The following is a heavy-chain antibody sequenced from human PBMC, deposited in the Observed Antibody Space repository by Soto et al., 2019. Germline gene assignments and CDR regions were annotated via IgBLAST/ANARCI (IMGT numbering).Heavy chain of an antibody. D-gene: IGHD1-7*01. CDR2: IYYSGST. CDR3: ARDPLELHAFDI. V-gene: IGHV4-59*06. CDR1: GGSISSYY. J-gene: IGHJ3*02. Sequence: SETLCLTCTVSGGSISSYYWSWIRQPAGKGLEWIGYIYYSGSTYYNPSLKSRVTISVDTSKNQFSLKLSSVTAADTAVYYCARDPLELHAFDIWGQGTMVTVSS.